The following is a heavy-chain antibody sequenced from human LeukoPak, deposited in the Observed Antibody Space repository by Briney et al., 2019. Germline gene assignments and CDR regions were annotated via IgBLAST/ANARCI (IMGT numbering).Heavy chain of an antibody. CDR2: INPNSGDT. J-gene: IGHJ5*02. Sequence: GASGKASCRASGYTFTGYYIYWVRQAPGQGLEWMGWINPNSGDTNYAQKFQGRVTMTRDTSISTAYMELSRLRSDDTAVYYCARVWSTTATGWNWFDPWGQGTLVTVSS. D-gene: IGHD6-13*01. CDR3: ARVWSTTATGWNWFDP. CDR1: GYTFTGYY. V-gene: IGHV1-2*02.